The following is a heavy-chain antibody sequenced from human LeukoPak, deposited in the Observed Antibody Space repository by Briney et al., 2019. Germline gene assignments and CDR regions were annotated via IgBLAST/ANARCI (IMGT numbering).Heavy chain of an antibody. D-gene: IGHD4-23*01. Sequence: GGSLRLSCAASGFTFSSYAMHWVRQAPGKGLEWVAVISYDGSNKYYADSVKGRFTISRDNSKNTLYLQMNSLRAEDTAAYYCARDRGHTVVTSLFDYWGQGTLVTVSS. CDR3: ARDRGHTVVTSLFDY. V-gene: IGHV3-30*04. J-gene: IGHJ4*02. CDR1: GFTFSSYA. CDR2: ISYDGSNK.